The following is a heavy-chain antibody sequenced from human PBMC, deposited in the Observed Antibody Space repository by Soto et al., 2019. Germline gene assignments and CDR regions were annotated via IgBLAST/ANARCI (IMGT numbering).Heavy chain of an antibody. V-gene: IGHV3-33*01. CDR1: GFTFSSYV. J-gene: IGHJ4*02. CDR3: ATTYSSGWNSFEY. Sequence: GGSLRLSCAASGFTFSSYVMHWVRQAPGKGLEWVAIIWYDGSNKYYVDSVKGRFTISRDNSKNTLYLQMNSLRAEDTAVYYCATTYSSGWNSFEYWGQGTLVTVSS. D-gene: IGHD6-19*01. CDR2: IWYDGSNK.